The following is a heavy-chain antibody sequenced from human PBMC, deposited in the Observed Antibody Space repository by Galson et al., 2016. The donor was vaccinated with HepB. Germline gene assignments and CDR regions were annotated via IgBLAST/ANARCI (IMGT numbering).Heavy chain of an antibody. D-gene: IGHD5-18*01. V-gene: IGHV3-21*04. CDR1: GFTFSTYA. CDR2: ISSSSRYI. J-gene: IGHJ4*02. Sequence: SLRLSCAASGFTFSTYAMHWVRQAPGRGLEWVSSISSSSRYIYYADSVKGRFTSSRDNAKNSLFLQMDSLRAEDTALYYCATSNSYGYVHWGQGALVTVSS. CDR3: ATSNSYGYVH.